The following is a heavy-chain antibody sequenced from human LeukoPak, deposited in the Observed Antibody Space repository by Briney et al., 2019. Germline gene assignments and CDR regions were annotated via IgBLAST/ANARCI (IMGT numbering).Heavy chain of an antibody. J-gene: IGHJ6*03. V-gene: IGHV4-39*01. D-gene: IGHD5-12*01. CDR3: ARSGYDSRDYYYYMDV. Sequence: SETLSLTCTVSGGSISSSSYYWGWIRQPPGKGLEWIGSIYYSGSTYYNPSLKSRVTISVDTSKNQFSLKLSSVTAADTAVYYCARSGYDSRDYYYYMDVWGKGTTVTISS. CDR2: IYYSGST. CDR1: GGSISSSSYY.